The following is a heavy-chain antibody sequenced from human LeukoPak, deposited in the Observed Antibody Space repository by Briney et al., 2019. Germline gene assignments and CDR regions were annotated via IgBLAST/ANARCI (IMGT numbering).Heavy chain of an antibody. V-gene: IGHV3-73*01. Sequence: GGCLRLSCAASGFTFSGSAMHWVRQASGKGLEWVGRIRSKDNNYATAYAASVKGRFSVSRDDSKNTAYLQMNSLKIEDTAVYYCTSPGYCRGCEDYWGQGTLVTVSS. CDR1: GFTFSGSA. J-gene: IGHJ4*02. CDR2: IRSKDNNYAT. D-gene: IGHD2-15*01. CDR3: TSPGYCRGCEDY.